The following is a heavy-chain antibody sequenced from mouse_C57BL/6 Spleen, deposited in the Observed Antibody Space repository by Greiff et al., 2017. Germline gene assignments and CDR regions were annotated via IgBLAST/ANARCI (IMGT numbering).Heavy chain of an antibody. CDR2: IDPSDSYT. V-gene: IGHV1-59*01. CDR3: ARAGVPYWYFDV. D-gene: IGHD6-1*01. J-gene: IGHJ1*03. Sequence: VKLQQPGAELVRPGTSVKLSCKASGYTFTSYWMHWVKQRPGQGLEWIGVIDPSDSYTNYNQKFKGKATLTVDTSSSTAYMQLSSLTSEDAAVYYCARAGVPYWYFDVGGTGTTVTVSA. CDR1: GYTFTSYW.